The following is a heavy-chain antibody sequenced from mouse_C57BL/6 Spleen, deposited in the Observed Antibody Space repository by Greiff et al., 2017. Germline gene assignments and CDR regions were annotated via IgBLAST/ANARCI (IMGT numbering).Heavy chain of an antibody. CDR3: TRSGHYYGFFDY. J-gene: IGHJ2*01. CDR1: GYTFTDYE. Sequence: QVQLKESGAELVRPGASVTLSCKASGYTFTDYEMHWVKQTPVHGLEWIGAIDPETGGTAYNQKFKGKAILTADKSSSTAYMELRSLTSEDSAVYYCTRSGHYYGFFDYWGQGTTLTVSS. D-gene: IGHD1-2*01. CDR2: IDPETGGT. V-gene: IGHV1-15*01.